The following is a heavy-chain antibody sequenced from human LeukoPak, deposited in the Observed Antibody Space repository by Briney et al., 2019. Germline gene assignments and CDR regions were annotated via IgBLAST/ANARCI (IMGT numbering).Heavy chain of an antibody. D-gene: IGHD3-10*01. Sequence: GGPLRLSCEASGFDIRDYYMSWVRQAPGKGLEWVGDIRHDGSNVYNVDLVRGRFTISRDIGKNSLFLQMNSLKDEDTAVYYCARDGSGTDFSLDHWGQGTLVSVSS. CDR3: ARDGSGTDFSLDH. J-gene: IGHJ4*02. CDR1: GFDIRDYY. V-gene: IGHV3-7*04. CDR2: IRHDGSNV.